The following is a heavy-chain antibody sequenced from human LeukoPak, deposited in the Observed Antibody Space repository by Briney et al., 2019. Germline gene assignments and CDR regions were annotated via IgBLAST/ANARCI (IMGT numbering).Heavy chain of an antibody. V-gene: IGHV3-30-3*01. D-gene: IGHD4-17*01. CDR1: GFTFSSYA. CDR2: ISYDGSNK. Sequence: GGSLRLSCAASGFTFSSYAMHWVRQAPGKGLEWVAVISYDGSNKYYADSVKGRFTISRDNSKSTLYLQMNSLRAEDTAVYYCARALRPPTVTNPPYYYYGMDVWGQGTTVTVSS. CDR3: ARALRPPTVTNPPYYYYGMDV. J-gene: IGHJ6*02.